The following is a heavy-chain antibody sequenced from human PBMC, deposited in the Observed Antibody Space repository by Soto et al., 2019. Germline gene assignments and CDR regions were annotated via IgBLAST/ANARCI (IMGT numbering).Heavy chain of an antibody. V-gene: IGHV4-39*07. Sequence: SETLSLTCTVSGGSISSSSYYWGWIRQPPGKGLEWIGNIYYSGSTNYNPSLKSRVIISIDTSKNQLSLKLSSVTAADAAVYFCAGTDYGDYEFDYWGKGAQVTVSS. J-gene: IGHJ4*02. CDR3: AGTDYGDYEFDY. CDR2: IYYSGST. D-gene: IGHD4-17*01. CDR1: GGSISSSSYY.